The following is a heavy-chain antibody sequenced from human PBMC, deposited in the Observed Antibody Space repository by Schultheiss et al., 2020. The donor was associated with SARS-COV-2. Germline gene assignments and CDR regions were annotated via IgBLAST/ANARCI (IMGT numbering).Heavy chain of an antibody. CDR2: IDWDDDK. V-gene: IGHV2-70*12. CDR1: GFSLSNARMG. CDR3: PHESRGWFDP. Sequence: SGPTLVKPTETLTLTCTVSGFSLSNARMGVSWIRQPPGKALEWLARIDWDDDKYYSTSLKTRLTISKDTSKNQVVLTMTNMDPVDTATYYCPHESRGWFDPWGQGTLVTVSS. J-gene: IGHJ5*02.